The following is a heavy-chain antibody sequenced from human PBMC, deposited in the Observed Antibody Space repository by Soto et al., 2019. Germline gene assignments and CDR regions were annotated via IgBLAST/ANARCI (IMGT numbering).Heavy chain of an antibody. D-gene: IGHD2-15*01. CDR3: ARDFSPNGGSPYY. CDR1: GFTFSNYS. CDR2: ISSSSSTI. J-gene: IGHJ4*02. Sequence: EVQLVESGGGLVQPGGSLRLSCAASGFTFSNYSMNWVRQAPGKGLAWVSYISSSSSTIYYADSVKGRFTISRDNAKNSLYLQMNSLRDEDTAVYYCARDFSPNGGSPYYWGQGTLVTVSS. V-gene: IGHV3-48*02.